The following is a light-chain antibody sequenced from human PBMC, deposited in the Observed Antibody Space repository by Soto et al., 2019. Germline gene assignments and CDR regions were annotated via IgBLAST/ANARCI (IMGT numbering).Light chain of an antibody. Sequence: QSVLTQPPSVSGAPGQRVTISCTGSSSNVGAGHDVHWYQQIPGTAPKLLIYGNNNRPSGVPDRFSGSKSGTSASLAITGLQADDEADYYCQSYDSSLSASVFGGGTKVTVL. CDR2: GNN. J-gene: IGLJ3*02. V-gene: IGLV1-40*01. CDR3: QSYDSSLSASV. CDR1: SSNVGAGHD.